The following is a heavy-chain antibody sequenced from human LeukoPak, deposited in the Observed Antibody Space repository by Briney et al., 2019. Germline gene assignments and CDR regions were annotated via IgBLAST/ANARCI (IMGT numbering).Heavy chain of an antibody. CDR2: ICHSGST. D-gene: IGHD4-23*01. J-gene: IGHJ4*02. Sequence: TSETLSLTCAVSGYSISSGYYWGWIRQPPGKGLEWIGSICHSGSTYYNPSLKSRVTISVDTSKNQFPLKLSSVTVADTAVYYCARDRYGGNSGEFDYWGQGTLVTVSS. CDR3: ARDRYGGNSGEFDY. V-gene: IGHV4-38-2*01. CDR1: GYSISSGYY.